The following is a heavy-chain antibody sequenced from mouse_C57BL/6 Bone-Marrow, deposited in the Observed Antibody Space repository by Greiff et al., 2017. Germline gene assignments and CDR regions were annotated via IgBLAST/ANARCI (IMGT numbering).Heavy chain of an antibody. Sequence: EVKLVESGGGLVQPGGSLKLSCAASGFTFSDYGMAWVRQAPRKGPEWVAFISNLAYSIYYADTVTGRFTISRENAKNTLYLEMSSLRSEDTAMYYCARHGDDYGGFAYWGQGTLVTVSA. CDR1: GFTFSDYG. V-gene: IGHV5-15*01. CDR2: ISNLAYSI. J-gene: IGHJ3*01. D-gene: IGHD2-4*01. CDR3: ARHGDDYGGFAY.